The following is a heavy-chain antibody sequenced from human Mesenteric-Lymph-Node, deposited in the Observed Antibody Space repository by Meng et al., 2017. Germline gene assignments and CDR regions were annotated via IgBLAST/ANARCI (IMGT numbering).Heavy chain of an antibody. CDR1: DGSISNYF. D-gene: IGHD3-10*01. V-gene: IGHV4-4*07. J-gene: IGHJ4*02. CDR2: IYTSGTT. Sequence: SETLSLTCNVSDGSISNYFWSWIRQPVGKGLEWFGRIYTSGTTNYSPSLKSRVTMSVDTSKNQFSLNLSSMTAADTAMYYCARENVSGSYRPLDYWGQGTLVTVSS. CDR3: ARENVSGSYRPLDY.